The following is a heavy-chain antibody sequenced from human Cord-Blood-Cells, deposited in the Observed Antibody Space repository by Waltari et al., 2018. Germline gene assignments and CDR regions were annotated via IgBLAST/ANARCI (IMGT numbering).Heavy chain of an antibody. CDR3: ARGSDDFWSGYHQYNWFDP. CDR2: INHSGST. D-gene: IGHD3-3*01. J-gene: IGHJ5*02. V-gene: IGHV4-34*01. CDR1: GGPSSVSY. Sequence: QVQLRRWGAGWWKPWGTWPPTGAFNGGPSSVSYWTWIAQPPGKGLEWIGEINHSGSTNYNPSLKSRVTISVDTSKNQFSLKLSSVTAADTAVYYCARGSDDFWSGYHQYNWFDPWGQGTLVTVSS.